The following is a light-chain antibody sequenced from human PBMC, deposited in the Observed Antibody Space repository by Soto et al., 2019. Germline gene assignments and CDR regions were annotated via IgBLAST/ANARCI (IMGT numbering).Light chain of an antibody. CDR3: QQYGSSGT. Sequence: ETVLTQSPGTLSLSPGERATLSCRASQSVSSSYLAWYQQKPGQAPRLLIYGASSRATGIPDRFSGSGSGTDFTLTSSRLEPEDFAVYYCQQYGSSGTFGQGTKVDI. CDR1: QSVSSSY. J-gene: IGKJ1*01. CDR2: GAS. V-gene: IGKV3-20*01.